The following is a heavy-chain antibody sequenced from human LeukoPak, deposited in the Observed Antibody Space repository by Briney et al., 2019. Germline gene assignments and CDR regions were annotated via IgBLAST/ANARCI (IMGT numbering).Heavy chain of an antibody. CDR2: INHSGNT. Sequence: SETLSLTCAVYGGSFSDYYWNWIRQPPGKGLEWIGEINHSGNTNYNPSLKSRVTISVDASKNQFSLKLRSVTAADTAVYYCARGFLLVRQDIDSWGQGTLVTVSS. CDR3: ARGFLLVRQDIDS. CDR1: GGSFSDYY. D-gene: IGHD2-2*01. V-gene: IGHV4-34*01. J-gene: IGHJ4*02.